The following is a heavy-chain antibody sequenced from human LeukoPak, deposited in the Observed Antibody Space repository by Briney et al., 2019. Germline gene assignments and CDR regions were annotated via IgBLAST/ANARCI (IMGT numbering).Heavy chain of an antibody. Sequence: GGSLRLSCAASGFTFSSYSMNWVRQAPGKGLEWVSSISSSSSYIYYADSVKGRFTISRDNAKNSLYLQMNSLRAEDTAVYYCARDRLGATYFDYWGQGTLVTVSS. J-gene: IGHJ4*02. CDR1: GFTFSSYS. CDR3: ARDRLGATYFDY. CDR2: ISSSSSYI. V-gene: IGHV3-21*01. D-gene: IGHD1-26*01.